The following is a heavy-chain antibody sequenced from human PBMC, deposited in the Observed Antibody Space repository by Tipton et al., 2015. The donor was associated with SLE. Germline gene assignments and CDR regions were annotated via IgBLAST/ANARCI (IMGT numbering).Heavy chain of an antibody. V-gene: IGHV3-30-3*01. J-gene: IGHJ4*02. CDR1: GFTFSSYA. D-gene: IGHD3-10*01. Sequence: SLRLSCAASGFTFSSYALHWVRQAPGKGLEWVAVISYDGSNKYYADSVKGRFTISRDNSKNTLYLQMNSLRAEDTAVYYCASPLITMVQGVIMEGGYWGQGTLVTVSS. CDR2: ISYDGSNK. CDR3: ASPLITMVQGVIMEGGY.